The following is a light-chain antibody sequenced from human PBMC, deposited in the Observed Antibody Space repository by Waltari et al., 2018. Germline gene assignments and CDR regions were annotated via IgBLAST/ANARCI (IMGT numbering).Light chain of an antibody. Sequence: EIVLTQSPGSLSSSTGERVTLSCRASQSVSRALAWYQQKPGQAPRLLIFGASNSATGIPERFSGSGSETDFSLTISRLEPEDFAVYYCQHYVRLPATFGRGTKVEIK. J-gene: IGKJ1*01. V-gene: IGKV3-20*01. CDR3: QHYVRLPAT. CDR1: QSVSRA. CDR2: GAS.